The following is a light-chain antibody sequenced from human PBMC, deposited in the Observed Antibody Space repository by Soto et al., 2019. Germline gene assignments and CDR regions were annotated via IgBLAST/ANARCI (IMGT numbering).Light chain of an antibody. Sequence: DIQMTQTPSTLSASVGDRVIIICRASQSISDWLAWYQQKPGKAPKLLIYKASRLETGVPSRFSGSGSGTEFALTISSLQPDDFATYYCQQYNSYSPITFGPGTKLDVK. J-gene: IGKJ3*01. CDR2: KAS. CDR1: QSISDW. CDR3: QQYNSYSPIT. V-gene: IGKV1-5*03.